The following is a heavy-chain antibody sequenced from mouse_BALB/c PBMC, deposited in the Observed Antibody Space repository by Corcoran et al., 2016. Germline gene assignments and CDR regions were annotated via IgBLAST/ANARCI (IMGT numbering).Heavy chain of an antibody. Sequence: LVKREASVRISCKAAGYSVTGYYMHGGEQSHGKSLGWSGYISGYNGATRYNQKFKGKATLTVDKSSSTAYMQFNSLTSEDSAVYYCARRGDYDELYFDYGGQGTTLTVSS. J-gene: IGHJ2*01. D-gene: IGHD2-4*01. V-gene: IGHV1S34*01. CDR2: ISGYNGAT. CDR3: ARRGDYDELYFDY. CDR1: GYSVTGYY.